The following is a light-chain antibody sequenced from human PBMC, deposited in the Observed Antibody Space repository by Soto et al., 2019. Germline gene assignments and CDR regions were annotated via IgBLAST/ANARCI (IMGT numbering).Light chain of an antibody. J-gene: IGKJ5*01. CDR2: GAS. CDR3: QQYNSWREIT. Sequence: EIVMTQSPATLSVSPGERATLSCRASQSVSSNLAWYQQKPGQAPRLLVYGASIRATGIPARFSGSGSGTEFTLSISSLQSEDFAVYYCQQYNSWREITFGQGTRLEMK. V-gene: IGKV3-15*01. CDR1: QSVSSN.